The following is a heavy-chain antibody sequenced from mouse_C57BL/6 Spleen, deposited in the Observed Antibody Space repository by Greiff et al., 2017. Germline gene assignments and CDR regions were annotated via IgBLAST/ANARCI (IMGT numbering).Heavy chain of an antibody. D-gene: IGHD2-4*01. Sequence: EVQVVESGGGLVKPGGSLKLSCAASGFTFSSYAMSWVRQTPEKRLEWVATISDGGSYTYYPDNVKGRFTISRDNAKNNLYLQMSHLKSEDTAMYYCARDHYDYDGWFAYWGQGTLVTVSA. V-gene: IGHV5-4*01. CDR1: GFTFSSYA. CDR2: ISDGGSYT. J-gene: IGHJ3*01. CDR3: ARDHYDYDGWFAY.